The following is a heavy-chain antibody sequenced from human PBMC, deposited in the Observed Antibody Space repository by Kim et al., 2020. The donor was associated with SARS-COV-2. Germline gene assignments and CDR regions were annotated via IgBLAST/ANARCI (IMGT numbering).Heavy chain of an antibody. CDR1: GGSISSSSYY. V-gene: IGHV4-39*01. J-gene: IGHJ2*01. Sequence: SETLSLTCTVSGGSISSSSYYWGWIRQPPGKGLEWIGSIYYSGSTYYNPSLKSRVTISVDTSKNQFSLKLSSVTAADTAVYYCARRFRGYFDLWGRGTLVTVSS. CDR2: IYYSGST. CDR3: ARRFRGYFDL. D-gene: IGHD3-10*01.